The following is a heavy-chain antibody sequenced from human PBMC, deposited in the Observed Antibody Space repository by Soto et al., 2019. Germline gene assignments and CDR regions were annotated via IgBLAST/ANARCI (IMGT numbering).Heavy chain of an antibody. CDR2: IYYSGST. D-gene: IGHD1-1*01. V-gene: IGHV4-59*08. CDR3: VKVPYGTWFDP. J-gene: IGHJ5*02. CDR1: GGSISSYY. Sequence: SETLSLTCTVSGGSISSYYWSWIRQPPGKGLEWIGYIYYSGSTNYNPSLKSRVTISVDTSKNQFSLKLSSVTAADTAVYYCVKVPYGTWFDPWGQGTLVTVSS.